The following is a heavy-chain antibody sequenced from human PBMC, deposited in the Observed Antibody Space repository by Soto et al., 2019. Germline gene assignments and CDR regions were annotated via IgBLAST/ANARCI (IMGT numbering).Heavy chain of an antibody. Sequence: EVQLVESGGGLVQPGGSLRLSCAAAGFTVSSNYMSWVRQAPGKGLEWVSVIYSGGSTYYADSVKGRFTISRDNSKNTLYLQMNSPRAEDTAVYYCARELTVTTSQDAFDIWGQGTMVTVSS. D-gene: IGHD4-17*01. V-gene: IGHV3-66*01. CDR3: ARELTVTTSQDAFDI. J-gene: IGHJ3*02. CDR1: GFTVSSNY. CDR2: IYSGGST.